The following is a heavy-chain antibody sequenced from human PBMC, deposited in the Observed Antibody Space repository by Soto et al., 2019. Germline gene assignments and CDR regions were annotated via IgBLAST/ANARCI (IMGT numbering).Heavy chain of an antibody. Sequence: GGSLRLSCAASGFTFSTYAMSWVRQTPGKGLEWVSAISGSAYSTTYYASSVRGRFTISRDNSKNTLYLQMNSLRAEDTAVYYCAKNPGYYYDSTGYHFDYWGQGT. CDR2: ISGSAYSTT. CDR1: GFTFSTYA. J-gene: IGHJ4*02. D-gene: IGHD3-22*01. V-gene: IGHV3-23*01. CDR3: AKNPGYYYDSTGYHFDY.